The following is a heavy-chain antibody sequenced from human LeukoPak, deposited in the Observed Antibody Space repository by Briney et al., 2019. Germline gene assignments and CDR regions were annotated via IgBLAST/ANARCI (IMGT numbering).Heavy chain of an antibody. D-gene: IGHD3-10*01. CDR2: IIPIFGTA. V-gene: IGHV1-69*13. CDR3: ARGPPFYGSGSYYIVSRFDY. Sequence: ASVKVSCKASGGTFSSYAISWVRQAPGQGLEWMGGIIPIFGTANYAQKFQGRATITADESTSTAYMELSSLRSEDTAVYYCARGPPFYGSGSYYIVSRFDYWGQGTLVTVSS. J-gene: IGHJ4*02. CDR1: GGTFSSYA.